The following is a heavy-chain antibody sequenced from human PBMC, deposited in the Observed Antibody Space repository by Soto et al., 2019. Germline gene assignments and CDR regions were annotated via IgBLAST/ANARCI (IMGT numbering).Heavy chain of an antibody. D-gene: IGHD4-17*01. CDR1: GGSINNVNYC. J-gene: IGHJ2*01. Sequence: SETLSLTCTVSGGSINNVNYCWSWIRQSPDKGLEWIGYIYYSGSTYYNPSLKSRVTISVDTSKNQFSLKLSSVTAADTAVYYCARVAHDYGYWYFDLWGRGTLVTVSS. CDR3: ARVAHDYGYWYFDL. CDR2: IYYSGST. V-gene: IGHV4-30-4*01.